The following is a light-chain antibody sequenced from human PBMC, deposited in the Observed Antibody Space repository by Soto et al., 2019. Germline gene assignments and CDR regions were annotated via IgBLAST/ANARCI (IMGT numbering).Light chain of an antibody. CDR3: QQYDILPIT. V-gene: IGKV1-33*01. CDR1: QSISFW. Sequence: DIQVTQSPSSLSASVGYRVTITCRTNQSISFWLNWYQQKPGKAPNLLIYDASNLEIGVPSRFSGSGSGTHFTFTISSLQTEDIGTYYCQQYDILPITFGRGTRLEIK. CDR2: DAS. J-gene: IGKJ5*01.